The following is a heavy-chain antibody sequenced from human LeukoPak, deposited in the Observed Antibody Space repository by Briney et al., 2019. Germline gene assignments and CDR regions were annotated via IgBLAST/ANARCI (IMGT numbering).Heavy chain of an antibody. CDR1: GFTFSSYS. V-gene: IGHV3-23*01. Sequence: GGSLRLSCVASGFTFSSYSMNWVRQAPGKGLEWVSAISGSGDSTSYAESVKGRFTISRDNSKDTLYLQMNSLRAEDTALYYCAKAPPAGSGYYLFDFWGQGTLVTVSS. CDR3: AKAPPAGSGYYLFDF. CDR2: ISGSGDST. J-gene: IGHJ4*02. D-gene: IGHD3-22*01.